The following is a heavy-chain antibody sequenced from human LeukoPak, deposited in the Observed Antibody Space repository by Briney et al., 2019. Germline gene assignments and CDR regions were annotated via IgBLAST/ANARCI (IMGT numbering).Heavy chain of an antibody. CDR3: ARPHLPGRHAFDI. Sequence: GGSLRLSCTASGFTFSNYAMNWVRQAPGKGLEWVSVMSGDGRTIYYADSVKGRFTISRDNSNDILYLQINSLRDEDTAAYYCARPHLPGRHAFDIWGQGTMVTVSS. CDR2: MSGDGRTI. V-gene: IGHV3-23*01. CDR1: GFTFSNYA. J-gene: IGHJ3*02.